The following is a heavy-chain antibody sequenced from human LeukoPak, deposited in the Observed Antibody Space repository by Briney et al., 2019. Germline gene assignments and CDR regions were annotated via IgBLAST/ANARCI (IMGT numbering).Heavy chain of an antibody. V-gene: IGHV3-23*01. CDR2: ISGSGGST. CDR3: AQTSTDYGVNSGVFGFWFAFDI. Sequence: GGSLRLSCAASGFTFSSYTMSWVRQAPGKGLEWVSAISGSGGSTYYADSVKGRFTISRDNSKNTLYLQMNSLRAEDTAVYYWAQTSTDYGVNSGVFGFWFAFDIWGQWTMVTVSS. CDR1: GFTFSSYT. J-gene: IGHJ3*02. D-gene: IGHD4-23*01.